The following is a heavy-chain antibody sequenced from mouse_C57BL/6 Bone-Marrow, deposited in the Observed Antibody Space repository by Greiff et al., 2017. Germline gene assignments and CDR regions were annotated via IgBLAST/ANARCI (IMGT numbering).Heavy chain of an antibody. J-gene: IGHJ1*03. CDR3: ATRGPHWYFDV. V-gene: IGHV1-69*01. CDR2: IDPSDSYT. Sequence: QVQLQQPGAELVMPGASVKLSCKASGYTFTSYWMHWVKQRPGQGLEWIGEIDPSDSYTNYNQKFKGKSTLTVDKSSSTAYMQLSSLTSEDSADYCCATRGPHWYFDVWGTGTTVTVSS. CDR1: GYTFTSYW.